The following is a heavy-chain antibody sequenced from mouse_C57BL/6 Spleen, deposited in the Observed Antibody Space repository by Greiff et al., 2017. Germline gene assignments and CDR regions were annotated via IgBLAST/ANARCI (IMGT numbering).Heavy chain of an antibody. CDR3: AREEGAYYSMSNPMDY. Sequence: QVHVKQSGTELVKPGASVKLSCKASGYTFTSYWMHWVKQRPGQGLEWIGNINPSNGGTNYNEKFKSKATLTVDKSSSTAYMQLSSLTSEDSAVYYCAREEGAYYSMSNPMDYWGQGTSVTVSS. CDR2: INPSNGGT. CDR1: GYTFTSYW. D-gene: IGHD2-5*01. J-gene: IGHJ4*01. V-gene: IGHV1-53*01.